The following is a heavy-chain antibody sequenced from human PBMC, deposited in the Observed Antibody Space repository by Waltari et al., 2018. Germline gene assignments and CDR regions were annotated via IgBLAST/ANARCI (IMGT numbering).Heavy chain of an antibody. J-gene: IGHJ4*02. V-gene: IGHV3-30*02. CDR3: AKDAFGNTYLDF. CDR1: GFPFSTFG. D-gene: IGHD2-2*02. Sequence: QVNLVESGGGVVQPGGSLRLSWATSGFPFSTFGMHWVRQAPGKGLEWVALIWFDGSDKFYADSVRGRFTISRDNSARTLYLDMDSLRLDDTAMYYCAKDAFGNTYLDFWGQGTLVTVSS. CDR2: IWFDGSDK.